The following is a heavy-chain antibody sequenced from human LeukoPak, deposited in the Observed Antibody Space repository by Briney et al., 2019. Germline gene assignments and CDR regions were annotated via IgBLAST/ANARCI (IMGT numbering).Heavy chain of an antibody. CDR2: IRMDGGEQ. CDR1: GFTFSSYW. J-gene: IGHJ4*02. CDR3: ARDKGYNSAY. V-gene: IGHV3-7*01. Sequence: GGSLRLSCAASGFTFSSYWMTWFRQTPGKGLEWVANIRMDGGEQYYMDSVEGRFTISRDNAKNSLYLQMYSLRPEDTAVYYCARDKGYNSAYWGRGTLVTVSS. D-gene: IGHD5-24*01.